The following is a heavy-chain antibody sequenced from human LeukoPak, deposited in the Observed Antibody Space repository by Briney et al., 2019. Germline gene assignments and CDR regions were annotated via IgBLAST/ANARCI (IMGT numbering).Heavy chain of an antibody. V-gene: IGHV3-9*01. Sequence: PGGSLRLSCAASGFTFDDYAMHWVRQAPGKGLEWVSGISWNSGSIGYADSVKGRFTISRDNAKDSLYLQMNSLRPEDTALYYCAKEPNDLAFDIWGQGTTVTVSS. D-gene: IGHD1-1*01. CDR2: ISWNSGSI. CDR1: GFTFDDYA. J-gene: IGHJ3*02. CDR3: AKEPNDLAFDI.